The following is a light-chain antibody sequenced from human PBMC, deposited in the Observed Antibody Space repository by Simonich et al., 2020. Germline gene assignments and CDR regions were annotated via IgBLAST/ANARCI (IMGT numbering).Light chain of an antibody. V-gene: IGLV2-14*01. CDR1: SSDFGGDNY. CDR2: DVS. J-gene: IGLJ2*01. CDR3: SSYTSSSTLV. Sequence: QSALTQPASLSGSPGQSITISCTGTSSDFGGDNYVSWYQQHPGKDTKLMIYDVSKRPSGVSNRFSGSKSGNTASLTISGLQAEDEADYYCSSYTSSSTLVFGGGTKLTVL.